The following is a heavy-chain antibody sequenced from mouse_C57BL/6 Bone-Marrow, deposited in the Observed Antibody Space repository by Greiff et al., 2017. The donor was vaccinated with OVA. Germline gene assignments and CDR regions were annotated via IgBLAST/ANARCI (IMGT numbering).Heavy chain of an antibody. V-gene: IGHV1-72*01. D-gene: IGHD2-12*01. J-gene: IGHJ1*03. CDR2: IDPNSGGT. Sequence: QVQLQQPGAELVKPGASVKLSCKASGYTFTSYWMHWVKQRPGRGLEWIGRIDPNSGGTKYNEKFKSKATLTVDKPSSTAYMQLSSQTSEDSAVYYCARASRRWYFDVWGTGTTVTVSS. CDR1: GYTFTSYW. CDR3: ARASRRWYFDV.